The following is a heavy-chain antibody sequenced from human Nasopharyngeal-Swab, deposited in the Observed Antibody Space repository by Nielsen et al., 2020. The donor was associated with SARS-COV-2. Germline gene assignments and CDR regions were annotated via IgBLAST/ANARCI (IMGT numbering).Heavy chain of an antibody. Sequence: WVRQAPGQGLEWMGIINPTDGSTSYAQKFEGRVTMTRVTSTSTVYMELNSLRSEDTAVYYCARVLPFRITGTSGMDVWDQGTTVTVSS. J-gene: IGHJ6*02. CDR2: INPTDGST. V-gene: IGHV1-46*01. D-gene: IGHD1-7*01. CDR3: ARVLPFRITGTSGMDV.